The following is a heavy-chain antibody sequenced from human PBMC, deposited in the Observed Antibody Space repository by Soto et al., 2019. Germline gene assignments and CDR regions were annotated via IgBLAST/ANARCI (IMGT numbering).Heavy chain of an antibody. CDR2: TWYDGSNK. J-gene: IGHJ6*02. CDR3: ARDGSSNHYYYYGMDV. Sequence: QVQLVESGGGVVQPGRSLRLSCAASGFTFSSYGMHWVRQAPGKGLEWVAVTWYDGSNKYYADSVKGRFTISRDNSKNTLYLQMNSLRAEDTAVYYCARDGSSNHYYYYGMDVWGQGTTVTVSS. D-gene: IGHD6-13*01. V-gene: IGHV3-33*01. CDR1: GFTFSSYG.